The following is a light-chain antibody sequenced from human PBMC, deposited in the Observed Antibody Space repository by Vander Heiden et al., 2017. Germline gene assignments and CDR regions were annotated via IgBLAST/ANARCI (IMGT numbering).Light chain of an antibody. Sequence: EVVMTQSPATLSVSPGERATLSCRASQNIKYFLAGYQQKPGQAPRLLIYGASTGATGIPARFSGSGSGTGFTLTISSLQSEDFAVYYCQQYDWPPSLTFGPGTKVDVK. J-gene: IGKJ3*01. CDR3: QQYDWPPSLT. V-gene: IGKV3-15*01. CDR2: GAS. CDR1: QNIKYF.